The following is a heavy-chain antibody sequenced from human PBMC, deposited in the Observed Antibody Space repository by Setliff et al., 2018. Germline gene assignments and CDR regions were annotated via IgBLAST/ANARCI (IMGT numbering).Heavy chain of an antibody. Sequence: SETLSLTCTVSGDSMSSYYWSWLRQSPGKGLEWMGYIYYGGTTNYNPSLQSRVSISLDTSKSQFSLRLSPLNAADTAVYYCARHRRDSSGNYFVGLYYFDYWGQGTPVTVSS. CDR1: GDSMSSYY. D-gene: IGHD3-22*01. CDR3: ARHRRDSSGNYFVGLYYFDY. V-gene: IGHV4-59*08. CDR2: IYYGGTT. J-gene: IGHJ4*02.